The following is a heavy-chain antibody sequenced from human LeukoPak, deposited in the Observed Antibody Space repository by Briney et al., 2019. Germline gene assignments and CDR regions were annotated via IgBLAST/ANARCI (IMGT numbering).Heavy chain of an antibody. CDR2: TWYDGRNK. CDR3: ARELFGSGSWPAG. D-gene: IGHD3-10*01. J-gene: IGHJ1*01. Sequence: PGTSLRLSCAASGITFNAIHWVRQAPGKGLEWVALTWYDGRNKYYADSVKGRFTISIDNSKNMVYLHMNSLRADDTAVYYCARELFGSGSWPAGWGQGTLVTVSA. CDR1: GITFNA. V-gene: IGHV3-33*01.